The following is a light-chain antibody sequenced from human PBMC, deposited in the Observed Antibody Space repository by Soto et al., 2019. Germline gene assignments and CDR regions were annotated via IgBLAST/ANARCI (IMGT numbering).Light chain of an antibody. CDR3: QQYNSYSWT. V-gene: IGKV1-5*03. CDR2: KAS. CDR1: QSISSW. J-gene: IGKJ1*01. Sequence: DIQMTQSPSTLSASVGDRVTITCRASQSISSWLAWYQQKPRKAPKLLIYKASSLESGVPSRFSGSGSGTECTLTISSLQPDEFSTYYYQQYNSYSWTLGQGTKVEIE.